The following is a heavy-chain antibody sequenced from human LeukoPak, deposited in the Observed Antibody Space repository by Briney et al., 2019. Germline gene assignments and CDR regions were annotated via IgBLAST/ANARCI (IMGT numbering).Heavy chain of an antibody. Sequence: GASVKVSCKASGYTFTGYHMHWVRQAPGQGLEWMGRINPNSGDTNYAQKFQGRVTMTRDTSISTAYMELSRLRSDDTAVYYCARAVREATGDADGYNLPYYYYYGMDVWGQGTTVTVSS. CDR3: ARAVREATGDADGYNLPYYYYYGMDV. D-gene: IGHD5-24*01. J-gene: IGHJ6*02. CDR2: INPNSGDT. CDR1: GYTFTGYH. V-gene: IGHV1-2*06.